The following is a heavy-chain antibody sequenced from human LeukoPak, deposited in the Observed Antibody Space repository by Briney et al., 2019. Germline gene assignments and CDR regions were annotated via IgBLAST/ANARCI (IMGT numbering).Heavy chain of an antibody. D-gene: IGHD2-15*01. Sequence: ASVKVSCKASGYTFTGYYMHWVRQAPGQGLEWMGWINPNSGGTNYAQKFQGRVTMTRDTSTSTAYMELRSLRSDDTAVYYCARDSPNIVVVVAATRTYYYYGMDVWGQGTTVTVSS. CDR2: INPNSGGT. CDR3: ARDSPNIVVVVAATRTYYYYGMDV. CDR1: GYTFTGYY. V-gene: IGHV1-2*02. J-gene: IGHJ6*02.